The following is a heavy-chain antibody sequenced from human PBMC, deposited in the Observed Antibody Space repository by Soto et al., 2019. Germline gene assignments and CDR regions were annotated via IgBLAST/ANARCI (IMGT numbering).Heavy chain of an antibody. V-gene: IGHV3-48*04. CDR1: GFTFRSYS. CDR3: TRAMGYYYDSSGYSGY. D-gene: IGHD3-22*01. CDR2: ISSSGSTI. J-gene: IGHJ4*02. Sequence: GSLRLSCAASGFTFRSYSMHWVRQPPGKGLEWVSYISSSGSTIYYADSVKGRFTISRDNAKNSLYLQMNSLRAEDTAVYYCTRAMGYYYDSSGYSGYWGQGTLVTVSS.